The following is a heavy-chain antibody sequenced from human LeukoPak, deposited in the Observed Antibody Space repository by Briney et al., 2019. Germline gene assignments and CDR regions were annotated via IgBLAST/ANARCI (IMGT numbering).Heavy chain of an antibody. CDR1: GFIFSSYW. V-gene: IGHV3-7*01. CDR2: TKEDGSDK. D-gene: IGHD5-18*01. CDR3: ARDAGYGYDRFDY. Sequence: AGGSLRLSCAASGFIFSSYWMAWVRQAPGKGLEWVANTKEDGSDKNYVDSVKGRFTISRDNAKNSLYLQMNSLRAEDRAVYYCARDAGYGYDRFDYWGQGTQVTVSS. J-gene: IGHJ4*02.